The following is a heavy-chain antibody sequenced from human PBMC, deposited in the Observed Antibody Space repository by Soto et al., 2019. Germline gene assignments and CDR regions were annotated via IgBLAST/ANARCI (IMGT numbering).Heavy chain of an antibody. Sequence: PSETLSLTCTVSGGSISGSKYWTWIRQPPGKGLEWMGYVSDSGSTEYNPSLKSRVTISVDTSKNQFFLKLSSVTAADTAVYYCARSVTPWGQGTLVTVSS. J-gene: IGHJ5*02. D-gene: IGHD3-10*01. CDR2: VSDSGST. CDR1: GGSISGSKY. V-gene: IGHV4-59*12. CDR3: ARSVTP.